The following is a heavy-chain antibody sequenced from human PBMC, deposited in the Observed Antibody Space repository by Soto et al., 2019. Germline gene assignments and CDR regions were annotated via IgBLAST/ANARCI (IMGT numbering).Heavy chain of an antibody. CDR2: ISAYNGNT. Sequence: GASVKVSCKASGYTFTSYGISWVRQAPRQGLEWMGWISAYNGNTNYAQKLQGRVTMTTDTSTSTAYMELRSLRSDDTAVYYCVRYCSSTSCYINSFDIWGKGTMVTVSS. V-gene: IGHV1-18*01. CDR1: GYTFTSYG. D-gene: IGHD2-2*02. J-gene: IGHJ3*02. CDR3: VRYCSSTSCYINSFDI.